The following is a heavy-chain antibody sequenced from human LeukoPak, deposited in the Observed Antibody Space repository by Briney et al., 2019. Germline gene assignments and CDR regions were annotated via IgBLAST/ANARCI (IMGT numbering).Heavy chain of an antibody. Sequence: GGSLRLSCAASGFSFRSYWMDWVRQAPGKGLVWVARSNADGSSASYSDSVMGRFTISRDNSKNTLYLQMNRLRAEDTAIYYCAREWGYGCGGECFSGIQAYYGMDVWGQGTTVTVS. J-gene: IGHJ6*02. CDR3: AREWGYGCGGECFSGIQAYYGMDV. D-gene: IGHD2-15*01. CDR1: GFSFRSYW. CDR2: SNADGSSA. V-gene: IGHV3-74*01.